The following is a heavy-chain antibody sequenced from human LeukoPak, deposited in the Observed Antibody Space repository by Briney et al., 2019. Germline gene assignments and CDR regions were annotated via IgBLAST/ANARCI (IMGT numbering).Heavy chain of an antibody. J-gene: IGHJ5*02. Sequence: SETLSLTCSVSGGSISSSNYYWGWIRQPAGKGLEWIGRIYKTGSTNYNPSLKSRVTISVDTPKNQFSLKLSSVTAADTAVYYCARSPRSGSYLVLSWGQGTLVTVSS. CDR2: IYKTGST. CDR3: ARSPRSGSYLVLS. CDR1: GGSISSSNYY. V-gene: IGHV4-61*02. D-gene: IGHD1-26*01.